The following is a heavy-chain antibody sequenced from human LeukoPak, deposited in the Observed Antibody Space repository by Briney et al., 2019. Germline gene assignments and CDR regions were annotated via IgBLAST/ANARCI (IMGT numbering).Heavy chain of an antibody. Sequence: SETLSLTCTVSGSLISSSYYWGWIRQPPGKGLEWIGSMYHDGGTNYNPSLKSRVTMSVDTSKNQFSLKLTSVTAADTAVYYCSRVNYHGSGSYSDYWGQGTLVTVSS. J-gene: IGHJ4*02. D-gene: IGHD3-10*01. CDR1: GSLISSSYY. CDR2: MYHDGGT. V-gene: IGHV4-38-2*02. CDR3: SRVNYHGSGSYSDY.